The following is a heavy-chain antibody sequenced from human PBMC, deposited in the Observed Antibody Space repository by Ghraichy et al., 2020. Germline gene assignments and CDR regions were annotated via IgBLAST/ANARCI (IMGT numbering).Heavy chain of an antibody. CDR1: GYTFTGYY. CDR2: INPNSGGT. D-gene: IGHD6-6*01. J-gene: IGHJ4*02. CDR3: AREGPDVLLVWFDY. V-gene: IGHV1-2*06. Sequence: ASVKVSCKASGYTFTGYYMHWVRQAPGQGLEWMGRINPNSGGTNYAQKFQGRVTMTRDTSISTAYMELSRLRSDDTAVYYCAREGPDVLLVWFDYWGQGTLVTVSS.